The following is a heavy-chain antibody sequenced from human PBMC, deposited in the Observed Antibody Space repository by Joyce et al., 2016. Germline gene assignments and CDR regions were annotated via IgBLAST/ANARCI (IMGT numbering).Heavy chain of an antibody. CDR3: AAAPDYYDSSGYYYSAFDI. Sequence: QMQLVQSGPEVKKPGTSVKVSCKASGFTFTSSAMQWLPQARGQRLEWIGWIVGGSGNTNYAQKFQERVTMTRDMSTSTAYMELSSLRSEETAVYYCAAAPDYYDSSGYYYSAFDIWGQGTMVTVSS. CDR1: GFTFTSSA. V-gene: IGHV1-58*02. CDR2: IVGGSGNT. D-gene: IGHD3-22*01. J-gene: IGHJ3*02.